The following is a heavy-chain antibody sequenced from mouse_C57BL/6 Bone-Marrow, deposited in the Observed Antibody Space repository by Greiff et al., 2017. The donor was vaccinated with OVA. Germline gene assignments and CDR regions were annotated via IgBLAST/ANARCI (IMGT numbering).Heavy chain of an antibody. V-gene: IGHV14-1*01. Sequence: EVQLVESGAELVRPGASVKLSCKASGFTFNDYYMHWVKQRPEQGLEWIGRIDPDDGDTEYAPKFQGKATMTADTSSNTAYLQLSSLTSEDAAVYYCTRRILEAYWGQGTLVTVSA. D-gene: IGHD2-10*02. CDR3: TRRILEAY. J-gene: IGHJ3*01. CDR2: IDPDDGDT. CDR1: GFTFNDYY.